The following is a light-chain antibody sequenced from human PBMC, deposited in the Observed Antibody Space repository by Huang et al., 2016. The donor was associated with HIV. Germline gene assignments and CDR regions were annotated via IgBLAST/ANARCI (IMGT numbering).Light chain of an antibody. CDR3: QHYNNWPLFT. J-gene: IGKJ3*01. CDR1: QSVRSN. Sequence: IIMIQSPATLSVSPGDRATLSCSTSQSVRSNLAWYQQKAGQAPSLLIFGASTRATGVPARFSGSGSGTEFTLTISNVQSEDFAVYYCQHYNNWPLFTFGPVTKVDIK. V-gene: IGKV3-15*01. CDR2: GAS.